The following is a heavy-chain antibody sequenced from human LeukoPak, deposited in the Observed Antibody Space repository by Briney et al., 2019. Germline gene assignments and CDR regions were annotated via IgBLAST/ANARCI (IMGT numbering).Heavy chain of an antibody. CDR1: GFTFSSYS. CDR2: ISSSSSYI. V-gene: IGHV3-21*01. J-gene: IGHJ6*03. Sequence: GGSLRLSCAASGFTFSSYSMNWVRQAPGKGLEWVSSISSSSSYIYYADSVRGRFTISRDNAKNSLYLQMNSLRAEDTAVYYCARDPLDYVWGSYRYYYYYMDVWGKGTTVTVSS. D-gene: IGHD3-16*02. CDR3: ARDPLDYVWGSYRYYYYYMDV.